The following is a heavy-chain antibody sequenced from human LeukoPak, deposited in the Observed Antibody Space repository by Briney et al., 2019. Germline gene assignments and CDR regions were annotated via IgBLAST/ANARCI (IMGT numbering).Heavy chain of an antibody. V-gene: IGHV4-39*07. CDR3: ARAYYDFWSGYYNFDY. Sequence: SETLSLTCSVSGGSISTYYWTWIRQPPGKGLEWIGSIYYSGSTYYNPSLKSRVTISVDTSKNQFSLKLSSVTAADTAVYYCARAYYDFWSGYYNFDYWGQGTLVTVSS. CDR1: GGSISTYY. J-gene: IGHJ4*02. D-gene: IGHD3-3*01. CDR2: IYYSGST.